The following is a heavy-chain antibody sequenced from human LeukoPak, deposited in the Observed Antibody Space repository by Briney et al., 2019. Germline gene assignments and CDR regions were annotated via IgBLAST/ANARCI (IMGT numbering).Heavy chain of an antibody. Sequence: SETLSLTCPVSGGSISNYYYWTWIRQPPGKGLEWIGSIYYSGSTNYNPSLKSRVTISVDTSKNQFSLKLSSVTAADTAVYYCARGHGYLDYWGQGTLVTVSS. J-gene: IGHJ4*02. CDR1: GGSISNYY. V-gene: IGHV4-59*01. CDR3: ARGHGYLDY. CDR2: IYYSGST.